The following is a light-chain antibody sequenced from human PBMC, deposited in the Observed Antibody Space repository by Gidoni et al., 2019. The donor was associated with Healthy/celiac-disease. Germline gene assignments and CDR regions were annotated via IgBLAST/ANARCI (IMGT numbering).Light chain of an antibody. CDR2: EGS. Sequence: QSALTQPASVSGSPGPSITISCTGTSSDVGSYNLVPWYQQHPGKAPKLMIYEGSKRPSGVSKRFSGSKSGNTASLTISGLQAEDEADYYCCSYAGSSTFVFGTGTKVTVL. J-gene: IGLJ1*01. V-gene: IGLV2-23*03. CDR3: CSYAGSSTFV. CDR1: SSDVGSYNL.